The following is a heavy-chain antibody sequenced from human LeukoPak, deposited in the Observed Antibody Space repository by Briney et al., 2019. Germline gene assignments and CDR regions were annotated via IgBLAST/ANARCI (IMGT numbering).Heavy chain of an antibody. CDR3: ARPLGYCSGGSCYGDAFDI. CDR2: IHYSGRT. Sequence: PSETLSLTCTVSGGPISSSSYYWGWIRQPPGKRLEWIGSIHYSGRTYDNPSLKSRVTISLDTSKNHFSLRLSSVTAADTAVYYCARPLGYCSGGSCYGDAFDIWGQGTMVTVSS. CDR1: GGPISSSSYY. J-gene: IGHJ3*02. V-gene: IGHV4-39*02. D-gene: IGHD2-15*01.